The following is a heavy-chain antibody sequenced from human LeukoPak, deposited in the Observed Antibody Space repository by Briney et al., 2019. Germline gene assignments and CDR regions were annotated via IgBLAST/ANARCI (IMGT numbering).Heavy chain of an antibody. Sequence: GRSLRLSCAASGFTFSSYGMHWVRQAPGKGLEWVAVISYDGSNKYYADSVKGRFTISRDNSKNTLYLQMNSLRAEDTAVYYCAKDSPIWFGELNYFDYWGQGTLVTVSS. D-gene: IGHD3-10*01. J-gene: IGHJ4*02. CDR1: GFTFSSYG. CDR3: AKDSPIWFGELNYFDY. CDR2: ISYDGSNK. V-gene: IGHV3-30*18.